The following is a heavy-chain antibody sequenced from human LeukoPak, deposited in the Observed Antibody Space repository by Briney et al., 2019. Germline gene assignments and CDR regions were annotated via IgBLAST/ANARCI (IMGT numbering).Heavy chain of an antibody. Sequence: GGSLNLSCAASGFTFSDAWMSWVRQAPGKGLDWVGRIKSITDGGTTDYAAPVKGRFTISRDDSKNTLYLQMNSLKTEDTAVYYCTTGPAGGIDDYWGQGTLVTVSS. J-gene: IGHJ4*02. D-gene: IGHD4-23*01. CDR1: GFTFSDAW. CDR3: TTGPAGGIDDY. CDR2: IKSITDGGTT. V-gene: IGHV3-15*01.